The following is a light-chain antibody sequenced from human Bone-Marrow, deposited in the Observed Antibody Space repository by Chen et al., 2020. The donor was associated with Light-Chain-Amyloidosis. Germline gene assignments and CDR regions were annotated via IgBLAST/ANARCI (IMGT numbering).Light chain of an antibody. CDR2: WAS. J-gene: IGKJ1*01. CDR1: QSVLYSSTTQNY. CDR3: QQYYSTPRT. Sequence: DIVMTQSPDSLAVSLGERATINCKSSQSVLYSSTTQNYLAWYQQEPGQPPKLLLYWASTRGPGVPDRFSGGGSGTDFTLTISSLQTADVAVYYCQQYYSTPRTFGQGTKVEFK. V-gene: IGKV4-1*01.